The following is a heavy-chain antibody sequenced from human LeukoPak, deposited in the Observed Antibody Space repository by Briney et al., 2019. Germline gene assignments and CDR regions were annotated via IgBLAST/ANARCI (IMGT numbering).Heavy chain of an antibody. CDR1: GGSISNHY. D-gene: IGHD3-22*01. CDR3: AREGYSGYLFDY. Sequence: SETLSLTCTVSGGSISNHYWSWIRQPPGKGLEWIGYIYYSGSTNYNPSLKSRVTISVDTSKNQFSLKLKFVTAADTAVYFCAREGYSGYLFDYWGQGTLVTVSS. J-gene: IGHJ4*02. CDR2: IYYSGST. V-gene: IGHV4-59*11.